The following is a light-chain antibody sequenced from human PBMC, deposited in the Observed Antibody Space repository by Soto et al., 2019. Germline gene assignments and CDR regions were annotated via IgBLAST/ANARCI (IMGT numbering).Light chain of an antibody. V-gene: IGLV2-23*02. Sequence: QSVLTQPASVSGSPGQSITISCTGTSSDVGSYNLVSWYQQHPGKAPKLMIYAVAKRPSGVSNRFSGSKSDNTASLTISGLQAEDEADYYCCSYVGSNTLIFGGGTKLTVL. CDR3: CSYVGSNTLI. J-gene: IGLJ2*01. CDR2: AVA. CDR1: SSDVGSYNL.